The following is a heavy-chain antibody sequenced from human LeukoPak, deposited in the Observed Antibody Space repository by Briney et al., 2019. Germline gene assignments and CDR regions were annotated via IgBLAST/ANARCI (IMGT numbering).Heavy chain of an antibody. J-gene: IGHJ4*02. CDR2: MYYSGKT. CDR3: ARREGSSGRGFDY. V-gene: IGHV4-59*08. Sequence: SETLSLTCTVSGASISRYYWGWIRQPPGKGLEWIAYMYYSGKTDYNPSLQSRVTISVDTSKNQFSLNLKSVTASDTAVYYCARREGSSGRGFDYWGQGTLVSVSS. D-gene: IGHD6-19*01. CDR1: GASISRYY.